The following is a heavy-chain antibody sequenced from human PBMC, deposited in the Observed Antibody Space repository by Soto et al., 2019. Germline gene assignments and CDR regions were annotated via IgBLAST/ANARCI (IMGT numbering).Heavy chain of an antibody. D-gene: IGHD6-13*01. J-gene: IGHJ4*02. CDR2: ISAYNGNT. Sequence: QVPLVQSGAEVKKPGASVKVSCKASGYTFTSYGISWVRQAPGQGLEWMGWISAYNGNTNYAQKLQGRVTMTTNTSTSTVYMELRSLRSDDTAVYYCARRPSIAARQPHPELDYWGQGTLVTVSS. CDR1: GYTFTSYG. V-gene: IGHV1-18*01. CDR3: ARRPSIAARQPHPELDY.